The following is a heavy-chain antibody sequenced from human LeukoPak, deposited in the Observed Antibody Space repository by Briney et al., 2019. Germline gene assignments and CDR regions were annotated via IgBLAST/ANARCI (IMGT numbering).Heavy chain of an antibody. CDR2: ISASGGST. Sequence: GGSLRLSCAASGFTFSSYTMNWVRQAPGKGLEWVSGISASGGSTYYADSVKGRFTISRDNSKNTLYLQMNSLRAEDTAVYYCAKGGSYSLSHAFDIWGQGTMVTASS. CDR3: AKGGSYSLSHAFDI. J-gene: IGHJ3*02. CDR1: GFTFSSYT. D-gene: IGHD1-26*01. V-gene: IGHV3-23*01.